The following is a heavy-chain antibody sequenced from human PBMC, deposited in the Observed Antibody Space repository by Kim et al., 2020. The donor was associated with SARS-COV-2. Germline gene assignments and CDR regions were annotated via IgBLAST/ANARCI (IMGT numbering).Heavy chain of an antibody. J-gene: IGHJ4*02. V-gene: IGHV4-39*07. CDR2: IYYSGST. CDR3: ARNADDSSGYRDY. Sequence: SETLSLTCTVSGGSISSSSYYWGWIRQPPGKGLEWIGSIYYSGSTYYNPSLKSRVTISVDTSKNQFSLKLSSVTAADTAVYYCARNADDSSGYRDYWGQGTLVTVSS. CDR1: GGSISSSSYY. D-gene: IGHD3-22*01.